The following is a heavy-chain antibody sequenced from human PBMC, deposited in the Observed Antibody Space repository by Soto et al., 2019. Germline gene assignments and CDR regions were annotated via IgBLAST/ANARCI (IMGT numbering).Heavy chain of an antibody. J-gene: IGHJ4*02. Sequence: PSETLSLTCTVSGGSISSYYWSWIRQPPGKGLEWIGYIYYSGSTNYNPSLKSRVPISVDTSKNQFSLKLSSVTAADTAVYYCASTSVWFGELLLDYWGQGTLVTVSS. V-gene: IGHV4-59*08. CDR3: ASTSVWFGELLLDY. CDR2: IYYSGST. D-gene: IGHD3-10*01. CDR1: GGSISSYY.